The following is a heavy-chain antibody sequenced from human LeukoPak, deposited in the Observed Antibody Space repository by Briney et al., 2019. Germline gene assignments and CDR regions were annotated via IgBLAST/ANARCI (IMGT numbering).Heavy chain of an antibody. V-gene: IGHV4-38-2*02. J-gene: IGHJ5*02. CDR2: IYHSGST. CDR3: ARVWLDWFDP. CDR1: GYSISSGYF. Sequence: SETLSLTCTVSGYSISSGYFWGWVRQPPGKDLEWIGNIYHSGSTNYNPSLKSRVTISVDTSKNQFSLKLSSVTAADTAVYYCARVWLDWFDPWGQGTLVTVSS. D-gene: IGHD6-19*01.